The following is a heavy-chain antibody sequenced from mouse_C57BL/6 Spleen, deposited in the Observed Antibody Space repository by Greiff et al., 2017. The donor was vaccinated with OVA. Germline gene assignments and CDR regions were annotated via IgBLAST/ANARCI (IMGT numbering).Heavy chain of an antibody. V-gene: IGHV1-54*01. CDR1: GYAFTNYL. CDR2: INPGSGGT. D-gene: IGHD2-1*01. J-gene: IGHJ3*01. Sequence: QVQLQQSGAELVRPGTSVKVSCKASGYAFTNYLIEWVKQRPGQGLEWIGVINPGSGGTNYNEKFKGKATLTADKSSSTAYMQLSSLTSEDSAVYFCARGGDYGNPFAYWGQGTLVTVSA. CDR3: ARGGDYGNPFAY.